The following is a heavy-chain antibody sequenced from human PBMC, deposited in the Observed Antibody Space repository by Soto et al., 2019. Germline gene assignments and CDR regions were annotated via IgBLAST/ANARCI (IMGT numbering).Heavy chain of an antibody. CDR3: ARFYYDSSGYLPSPYYYYYGMDV. CDR2: ISWNSGSI. D-gene: IGHD3-22*01. V-gene: IGHV3-9*01. Sequence: GGSLRLSCAASGFTFDDYAMHWVRQAPGKGLEWVSGISWNSGSIGYADSVKGRFTISRDNAKNSLYLQMNSLRAEDTAVYYCARFYYDSSGYLPSPYYYYYGMDVWGQGTTVTVSS. CDR1: GFTFDDYA. J-gene: IGHJ6*02.